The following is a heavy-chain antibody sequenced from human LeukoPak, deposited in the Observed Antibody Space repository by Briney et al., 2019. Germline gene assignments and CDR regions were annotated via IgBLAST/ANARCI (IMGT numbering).Heavy chain of an antibody. CDR1: GFTFSSYG. D-gene: IGHD6-19*01. Sequence: GRSLRLSCAASGFTFSSYGMHWVRQAPGKGLEWVAVISYDGSNKYYADSVKGRFTISRDNSKNTLYLQMNSLRAEDTAVYYCAKESGGQWLAHWGQGTLVTVSS. J-gene: IGHJ4*02. CDR3: AKESGGQWLAH. CDR2: ISYDGSNK. V-gene: IGHV3-30*18.